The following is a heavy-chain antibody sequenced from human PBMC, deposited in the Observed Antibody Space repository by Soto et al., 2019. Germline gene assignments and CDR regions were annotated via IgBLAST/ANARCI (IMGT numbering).Heavy chain of an antibody. J-gene: IGHJ4*02. CDR3: ARLLGEFYDYFDY. CDR1: GYTFTSYA. CDR2: INAGNGNT. Sequence: QVQLVQSGAEVKKPGASVKVSCKASGYTFTSYAMHWVRQAPGQRLEWMGWINAGNGNTKYSQKFQGRVTITRDTSASTAYMELSSLRSEDTAVYYCARLLGEFYDYFDYWGQGTLVTVSS. D-gene: IGHD3-10*01. V-gene: IGHV1-3*01.